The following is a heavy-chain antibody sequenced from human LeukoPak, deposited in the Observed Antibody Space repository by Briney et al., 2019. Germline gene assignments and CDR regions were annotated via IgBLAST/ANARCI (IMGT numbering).Heavy chain of an antibody. D-gene: IGHD4-17*01. CDR1: GGTFISYA. CDR3: ARVDDYADY. J-gene: IGHJ4*02. Sequence: GASVTVSCKTSGGTFISYAISWVRQAPGQGGEGMGGIIPVFGIANYAQKFQGRVTITADKSTSTAYMELGSLRSEDTAVYYCARVDDYADYWGQGTLVTVSS. CDR2: IIPVFGIA. V-gene: IGHV1-69*10.